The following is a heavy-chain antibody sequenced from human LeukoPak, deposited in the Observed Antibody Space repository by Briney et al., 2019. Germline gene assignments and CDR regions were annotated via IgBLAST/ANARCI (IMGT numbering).Heavy chain of an antibody. CDR3: AKRTYYYGSGNY. V-gene: IGHV3-23*01. Sequence: GGSLRLSCAASGFTFSSYAMSWVRQAPGKGVEWVSAISGSGGSTYYADSVKGRFTISRDNSKNTLYLQMNSLRAEDTAVYYCAKRTYYYGSGNYWGQGTLVTVSS. CDR2: ISGSGGST. CDR1: GFTFSSYA. D-gene: IGHD3-10*01. J-gene: IGHJ4*02.